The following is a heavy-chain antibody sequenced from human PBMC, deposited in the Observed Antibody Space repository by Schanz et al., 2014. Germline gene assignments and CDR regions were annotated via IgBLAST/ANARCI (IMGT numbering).Heavy chain of an antibody. V-gene: IGHV1-2*02. CDR1: GYSFTGYF. J-gene: IGHJ4*02. CDR3: ARDDGFSSG. D-gene: IGHD6-19*01. CDR2: INPNTGDT. Sequence: QVQLVQSGAEVKKPGASVKVSCKASGYSFTGYFMHWVRQAPGQGLEWMGWINPNTGDTNYAQKFQGRVTMTRDTSISTAYMELSRLRSDDTAVYYCARDDGFSSGWGQGTLVTVSS.